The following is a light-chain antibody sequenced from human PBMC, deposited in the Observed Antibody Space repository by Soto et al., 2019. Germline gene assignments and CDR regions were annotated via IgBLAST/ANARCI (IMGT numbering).Light chain of an antibody. CDR3: QQSYSTLPRT. V-gene: IGKV1-39*01. CDR1: QSISSY. CDR2: AAS. Sequence: DIQMTQSPSSLSASVGDRVTITCRASQSISSYLNWYQQKPGKAPKLLIYAASSLQSGVPSRFSGSGSGTDFTLTISSLQPEDFATYYCQQSYSTLPRTFGKGTKVEIK. J-gene: IGKJ1*01.